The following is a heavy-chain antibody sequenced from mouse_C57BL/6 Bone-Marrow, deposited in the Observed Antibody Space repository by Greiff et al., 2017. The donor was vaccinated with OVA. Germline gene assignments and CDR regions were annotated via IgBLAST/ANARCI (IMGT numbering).Heavy chain of an antibody. J-gene: IGHJ1*03. Sequence: EVQLVESGGGLVQSGRSLRLSCATSGFTFSDFYMEWVRQAPGKGLEWIAASRNKANDYTTEYSASVKGRFIVSRDTSQSILYLQMNALRAEDTAIYYCARDAVAHWYFDVWGTGTTVTVSS. CDR3: ARDAVAHWYFDV. D-gene: IGHD1-1*01. V-gene: IGHV7-1*01. CDR2: SRNKANDYTT. CDR1: GFTFSDFY.